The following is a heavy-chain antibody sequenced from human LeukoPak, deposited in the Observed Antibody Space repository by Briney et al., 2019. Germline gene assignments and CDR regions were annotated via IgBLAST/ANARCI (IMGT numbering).Heavy chain of an antibody. CDR1: GYNFNSYY. J-gene: IGHJ4*02. D-gene: IGHD3-22*01. CDR3: ARDREDYYDSSGKHGPFDY. Sequence: ASVKVSCKASGYNFNSYYINWVRQAPGQGLEWMGGIIPIFGTANYAQKFQGRVTITADKSTSTAYMELSSLRSEDTAVYYCARDREDYYDSSGKHGPFDYWGQGTLVTVSS. CDR2: IIPIFGTA. V-gene: IGHV1-69*06.